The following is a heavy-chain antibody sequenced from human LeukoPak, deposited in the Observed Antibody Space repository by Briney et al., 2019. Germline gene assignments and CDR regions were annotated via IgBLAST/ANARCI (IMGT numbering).Heavy chain of an antibody. Sequence: SETLSLTCAVYGGSFSGYYWGWVRQPPGKGLEWIGNIYSSGNTYYNASLKSRVTIYIDTSKNQFSLNLSSVTAADTAVYYCAKSGGSGLIDYWGQGTLVTVSS. CDR2: IYSSGNT. D-gene: IGHD1-26*01. J-gene: IGHJ4*02. CDR1: GGSFSGYY. V-gene: IGHV4-34*01. CDR3: AKSGGSGLIDY.